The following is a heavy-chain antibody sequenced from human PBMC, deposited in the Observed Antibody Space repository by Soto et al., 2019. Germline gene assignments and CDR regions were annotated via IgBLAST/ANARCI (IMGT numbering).Heavy chain of an antibody. CDR2: IYSGGST. CDR3: ARGHDSSGYYPYAFDI. Sequence: GGSLRLSCAASGFTVSSNYMSWVRQAPGKGLEWVSVIYSGGSTYYADSVKGRFTISRDNSKNTLYLQMNSLRAEDTAVYYCARGHDSSGYYPYAFDIWGQGTMVTVSS. J-gene: IGHJ3*02. V-gene: IGHV3-66*01. D-gene: IGHD3-22*01. CDR1: GFTVSSNY.